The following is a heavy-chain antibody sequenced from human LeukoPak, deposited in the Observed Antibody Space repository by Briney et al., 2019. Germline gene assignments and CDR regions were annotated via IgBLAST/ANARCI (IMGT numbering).Heavy chain of an antibody. J-gene: IGHJ6*03. D-gene: IGHD2-8*01. CDR2: ISAYNGNT. V-gene: IGHV1-18*01. CDR1: GYTFTSYG. Sequence: ASVKVSCKASGYTFTSYGISWVRQAPGQGLEWMGWISAYNGNTNYAQKLQGRVTMTTDTSTSTAYMEPRSLRSDDTAVYYCARDGPPWSYYYYMDVRGKGTTVTVSS. CDR3: ARDGPPWSYYYYMDV.